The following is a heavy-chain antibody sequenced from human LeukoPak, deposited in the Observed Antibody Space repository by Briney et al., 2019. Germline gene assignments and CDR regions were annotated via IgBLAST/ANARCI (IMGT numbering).Heavy chain of an antibody. V-gene: IGHV4-61*02. CDR1: GGSISSGSDY. CDR2: IDSSGST. Sequence: PSETLSLTCTVSGGSISSGSDYWSWIRQPAGNGLESIGRIDSSGSTSYNPSLKSRLTISVDTSKNHFSLKLTSVTAADTAVYYCARARSGYSPRFFDYWGQGTLVTVSS. D-gene: IGHD2-15*01. CDR3: ARARSGYSPRFFDY. J-gene: IGHJ4*02.